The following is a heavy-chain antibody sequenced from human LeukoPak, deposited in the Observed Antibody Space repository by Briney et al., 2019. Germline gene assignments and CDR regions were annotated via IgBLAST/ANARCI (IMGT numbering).Heavy chain of an antibody. Sequence: GASVKVSCKASGYTFTSYYMHWVRQAPGQGLEWMGIINPSGGSTSYAQKFQGRVTMTRDMSTSTVYMELSSLRSEDTAVYYCARDAWGTMIVDCWGQGTLVTVSS. V-gene: IGHV1-46*01. J-gene: IGHJ4*02. D-gene: IGHD3-22*01. CDR1: GYTFTSYY. CDR2: INPSGGST. CDR3: ARDAWGTMIVDC.